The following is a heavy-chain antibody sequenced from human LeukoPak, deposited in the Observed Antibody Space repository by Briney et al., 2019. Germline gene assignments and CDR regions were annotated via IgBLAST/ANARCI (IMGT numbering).Heavy chain of an antibody. J-gene: IGHJ6*02. V-gene: IGHV3-11*01. CDR1: GFTFSNAW. Sequence: GGSLRLSCAASGFTFSNAWMNWVRQAPGKGLEWVSFISGSGANRFYADSMKGRFTISKDNTKNSLYLQMNSLRAEDTAIYYCATLHFYAMGVWGQGTTVTVSS. CDR2: ISGSGANR. CDR3: ATLHFYAMGV.